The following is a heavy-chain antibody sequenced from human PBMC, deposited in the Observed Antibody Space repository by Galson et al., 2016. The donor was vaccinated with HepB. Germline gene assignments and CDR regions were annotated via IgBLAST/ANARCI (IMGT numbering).Heavy chain of an antibody. CDR3: AREIVVQFLDLYGMDV. CDR1: GFTFSSHS. V-gene: IGHV3-48*04. Sequence: SLRLSCAASGFTFSSHSMNWVRQAPGKGLEWVSYITSSSSNMYYADSVKGRFTISRDNAKNSLYLQMNSLRAEDTAVYYWAREIVVQFLDLYGMDVWGQGTTVTVSS. D-gene: IGHD3-22*01. CDR2: ITSSSSNM. J-gene: IGHJ6*02.